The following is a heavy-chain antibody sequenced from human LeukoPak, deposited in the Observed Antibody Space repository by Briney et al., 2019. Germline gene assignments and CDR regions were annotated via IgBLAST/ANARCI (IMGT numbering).Heavy chain of an antibody. J-gene: IGHJ5*02. D-gene: IGHD2-15*01. CDR2: IYSGGSS. CDR1: GFTVSSNY. CDR3: AREKLQLARGWFDP. V-gene: IGHV3-53*01. Sequence: PGGSLRLSCAASGFTVSSNYMSWVRQAPGKGLEWVSVIYSGGSSYYADSVKGRFTISRDNSKNTLYLQMNSLRAEDTAVYYCAREKLQLARGWFDPWGQGTLVTVSS.